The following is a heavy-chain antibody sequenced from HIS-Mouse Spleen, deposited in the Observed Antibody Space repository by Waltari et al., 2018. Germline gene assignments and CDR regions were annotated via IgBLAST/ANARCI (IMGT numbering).Heavy chain of an antibody. CDR2: IYYSGST. V-gene: IGHV4-39*01. Sequence: QLQLQESGPGLVKPSATLSLTCPVSAGSISSSSYYWGWIRQPPGTGLGWIGSIYYSGSTYYNPSLKSRVTISVDTSKNQFSLKLSSVTAADTAVYYCAYGDYFDYWGQGTLVTVSS. CDR1: AGSISSSSYY. J-gene: IGHJ4*02. D-gene: IGHD4-17*01. CDR3: AYGDYFDY.